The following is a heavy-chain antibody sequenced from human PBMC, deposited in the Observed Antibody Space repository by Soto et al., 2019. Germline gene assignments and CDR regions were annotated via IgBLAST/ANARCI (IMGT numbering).Heavy chain of an antibody. Sequence: QVQLVESGGGVVQPGRSLRLSCAASGFTFSSYGMHWVRQAPGKGLEWVAVIWYDGSNKYYADSVKGRFTISRDNSKKTLYLQMNSLRAEDTAVYYCARGRTGTTYYYYGMDVWGQGTTVTVSS. CDR2: IWYDGSNK. CDR3: ARGRTGTTYYYYGMDV. D-gene: IGHD1-1*01. CDR1: GFTFSSYG. V-gene: IGHV3-33*01. J-gene: IGHJ6*02.